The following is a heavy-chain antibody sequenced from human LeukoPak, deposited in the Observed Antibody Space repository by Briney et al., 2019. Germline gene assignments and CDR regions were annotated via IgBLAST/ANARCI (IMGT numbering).Heavy chain of an antibody. Sequence: ASVKVSCKASGYTFTSYYMHWVRQAPGQGLEWMGIINPSGGSTSYAQKFQGRVTMTRDTSTSTVYMELSSLRSEDTAVYYCARAYYDSSGYYYGMDVWGQGTTVTVSS. V-gene: IGHV1-46*01. CDR2: INPSGGST. CDR3: ARAYYDSSGYYYGMDV. D-gene: IGHD3-22*01. CDR1: GYTFTSYY. J-gene: IGHJ6*02.